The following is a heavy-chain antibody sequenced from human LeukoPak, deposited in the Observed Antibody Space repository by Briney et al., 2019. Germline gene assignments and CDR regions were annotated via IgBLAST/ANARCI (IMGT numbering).Heavy chain of an antibody. D-gene: IGHD5-18*01. Sequence: SGGSLRLSCAASGFTFSSYAMSWVRQAPGKGLEWVSGISDSGGSTYYADSVKGRFTISRDNPKNTLYLQMNSLRAEDTAVYYCVTVMIQLPNYWGQGTLVTVSS. CDR3: VTVMIQLPNY. CDR1: GFTFSSYA. V-gene: IGHV3-23*01. J-gene: IGHJ4*02. CDR2: ISDSGGST.